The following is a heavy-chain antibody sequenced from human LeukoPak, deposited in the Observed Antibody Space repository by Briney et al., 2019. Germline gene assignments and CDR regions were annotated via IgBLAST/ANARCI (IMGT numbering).Heavy chain of an antibody. CDR2: IKQDGSEK. CDR3: AREDGYYDILTGYYKGAFDI. D-gene: IGHD3-9*01. J-gene: IGHJ3*02. V-gene: IGHV3-7*01. Sequence: GGSLRLSCAASGFTFSSYWMSWARQAPGKGLEWVANIKQDGSEKYFVDSVKGRFTISRDNAKNSLYLQMNSLRAEDTAVYYCAREDGYYDILTGYYKGAFDIWGQGTMVTVSS. CDR1: GFTFSSYW.